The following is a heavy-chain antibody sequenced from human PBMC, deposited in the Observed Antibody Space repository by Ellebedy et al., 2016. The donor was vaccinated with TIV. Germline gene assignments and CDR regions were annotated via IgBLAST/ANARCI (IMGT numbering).Heavy chain of an antibody. Sequence: GESLKISCAASGFTFSSYSMNWVRQAPGKGLEWVSSISSSSSYIYYADSVKGRFTISRDNAKNSLYLQMNSLRAEDTAVYYCAREGTRITIFGMVTGGLDYWGQGTLVTVSS. CDR1: GFTFSSYS. D-gene: IGHD3-3*01. V-gene: IGHV3-21*01. J-gene: IGHJ4*02. CDR3: AREGTRITIFGMVTGGLDY. CDR2: ISSSSSYI.